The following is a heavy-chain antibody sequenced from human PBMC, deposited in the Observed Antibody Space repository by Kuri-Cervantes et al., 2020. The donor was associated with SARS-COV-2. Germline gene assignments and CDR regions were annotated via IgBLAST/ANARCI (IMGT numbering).Heavy chain of an antibody. D-gene: IGHD6-13*01. Sequence: SQTLSLTCAVSGYSISSGYYWGWIRQPPGKGLEWIGSIYHSGSTYYNPSLKSRVTISVDTSKNQFSLKLSSVTAADTVVYYCARLGIAAAGTGDYWGQGTLVTVSS. V-gene: IGHV4-38-2*01. CDR3: ARLGIAAAGTGDY. J-gene: IGHJ4*02. CDR1: GYSISSGYY. CDR2: IYHSGST.